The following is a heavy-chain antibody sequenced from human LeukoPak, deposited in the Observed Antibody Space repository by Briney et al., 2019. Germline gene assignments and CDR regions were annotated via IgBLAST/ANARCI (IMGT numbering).Heavy chain of an antibody. CDR1: GYRFTSYW. CDR2: IYPDDSDT. V-gene: IGHV5-51*01. D-gene: IGHD3-22*01. Sequence: GESLKISCKGSGYRFTSYWIGWVRQMPGKGLEWMGIIYPDDSDTTYSPSFQGQVTISADKSISTAYLQWSSLKASDTAMYFCARLGFYYDTSGYYYFDYWGQGSLVTVSS. CDR3: ARLGFYYDTSGYYYFDY. J-gene: IGHJ4*02.